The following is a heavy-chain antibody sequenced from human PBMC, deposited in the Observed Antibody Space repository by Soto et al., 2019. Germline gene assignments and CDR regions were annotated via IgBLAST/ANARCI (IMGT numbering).Heavy chain of an antibody. CDR3: ARDGGIRGCMDV. J-gene: IGHJ6*02. D-gene: IGHD3-16*01. Sequence: QVQLVESGGGVVQPGRSLRLSCAASGFTFSSYGMHWVRQAPGKGLEWVAVIWYDGSNKYYADSVKGRFTISRDNSKNTLYLQMNSLRAEDTAVYYCARDGGIRGCMDVWGQGTTVTVSS. CDR2: IWYDGSNK. V-gene: IGHV3-33*01. CDR1: GFTFSSYG.